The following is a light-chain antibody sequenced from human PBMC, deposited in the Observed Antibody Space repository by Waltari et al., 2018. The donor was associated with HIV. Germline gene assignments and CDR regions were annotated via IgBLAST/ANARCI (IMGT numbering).Light chain of an antibody. Sequence: QPAVTQPPSASAALGASVKLTCTLSDRHDFYAIAWHQQRPERAPRVLLKLNGDGSHSKGDGIPDRFSGSSSGAERYRTIFNLQSEDEADYYCQTWGTGTQVFGGGTKLTVL. CDR3: QTWGTGTQV. CDR2: LNGDGSH. CDR1: DRHDFYA. V-gene: IGLV4-69*01. J-gene: IGLJ3*02.